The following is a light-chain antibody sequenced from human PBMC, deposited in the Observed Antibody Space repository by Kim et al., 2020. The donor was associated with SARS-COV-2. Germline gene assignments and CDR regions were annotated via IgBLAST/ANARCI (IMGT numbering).Light chain of an antibody. Sequence: EIVMTQSPATLSMSPGERATLSCRASHSIRADLAWYQQKSGQAPRLLIYDASTRATGVPARFTGSGSGTDFTLTINGLQSEDFAMYYCQQYNYWPPWTFGQGTKVDIK. CDR3: QQYNYWPPWT. CDR1: HSIRAD. J-gene: IGKJ1*01. V-gene: IGKV3-15*01. CDR2: DAS.